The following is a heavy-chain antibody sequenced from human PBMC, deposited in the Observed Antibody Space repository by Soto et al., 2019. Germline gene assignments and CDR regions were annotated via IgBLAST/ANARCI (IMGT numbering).Heavy chain of an antibody. V-gene: IGHV3-23*01. Sequence: GGSLRLSCAASGFTFSSYAMSWVRQAPGKGLEWVSAISGSGGSTYYADSVKGRFTISRDNSKNTLYLQMNSLRAEDTAVYYCAKSLSGYDSGLHYYYMDVWGKGTTVTVSS. J-gene: IGHJ6*03. CDR3: AKSLSGYDSGLHYYYMDV. CDR2: ISGSGGST. D-gene: IGHD5-12*01. CDR1: GFTFSSYA.